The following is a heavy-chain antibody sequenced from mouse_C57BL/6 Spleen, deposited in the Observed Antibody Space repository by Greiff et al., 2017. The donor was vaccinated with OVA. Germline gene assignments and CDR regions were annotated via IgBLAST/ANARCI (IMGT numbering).Heavy chain of an antibody. CDR1: GYSFTGYY. CDR2: INPSTGGT. V-gene: IGHV1-43*01. D-gene: IGHD1-1*02. CDR3: ARHGLGWDY. J-gene: IGHJ2*01. Sequence: VQLQQSGPELVKPGASVKISCKASGYSFTGYYMHWVKQSSEKSLEWIGEINPSTGGTSYNQKFKGKATLTVDKSSSTAYMQLKSLTSEDSAVYYCARHGLGWDYWGQGTTLTVSS.